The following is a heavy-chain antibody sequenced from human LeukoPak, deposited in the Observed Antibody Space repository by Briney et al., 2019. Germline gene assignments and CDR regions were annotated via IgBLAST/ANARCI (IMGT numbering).Heavy chain of an antibody. J-gene: IGHJ4*02. CDR2: IYYSGST. V-gene: IGHV4-59*01. CDR3: ASGNWNYYYLDY. Sequence: SETLSLTCTVSGGSISSYYWSWIRQPPGKGLEWIGYIYYSGSTNYNPSLKSRVTISLGTSKDQFSLKLSSVTAADTAVYYCASGNWNYYYLDYWGQGTLVTVSS. D-gene: IGHD1-7*01. CDR1: GGSISSYY.